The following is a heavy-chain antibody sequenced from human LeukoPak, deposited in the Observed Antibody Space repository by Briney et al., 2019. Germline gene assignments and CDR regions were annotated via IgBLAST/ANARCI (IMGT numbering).Heavy chain of an antibody. CDR2: INHSGST. CDR3: ASLTVVVPAAIGYGGNWFDP. D-gene: IGHD2-2*01. CDR1: GGSFSGYY. Sequence: KTSETLSLTCAVYGGSFSGYYWSWIRQPPGKGLEWIGEINHSGSTNYNPSLKSRVTISVDTSKNQFSLKLSSVTAADTAVYYCASLTVVVPAAIGYGGNWFDPWGQGTLVTVSS. J-gene: IGHJ5*02. V-gene: IGHV4-34*01.